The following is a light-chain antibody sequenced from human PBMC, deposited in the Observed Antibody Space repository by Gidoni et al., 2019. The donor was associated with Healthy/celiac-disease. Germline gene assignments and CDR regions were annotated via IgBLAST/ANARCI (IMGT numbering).Light chain of an antibody. CDR3: QQYGSSPMYT. Sequence: EIVLTQSPGTLSLSPGESDTLSCRASQSVSSSYLAWYQQKPGQAPRLLIYGASSRATGIPDRFSGSGSGTDFTLTISRLEPEDFAVYYCQQYGSSPMYTFGQGTKLEIE. CDR2: GAS. CDR1: QSVSSSY. V-gene: IGKV3-20*01. J-gene: IGKJ2*01.